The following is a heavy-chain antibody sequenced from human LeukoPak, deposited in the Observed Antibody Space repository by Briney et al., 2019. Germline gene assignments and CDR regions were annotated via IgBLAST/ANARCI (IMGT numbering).Heavy chain of an antibody. CDR3: ARRARGYYYYMDV. Sequence: PGGSLRLSCAASGFTVSDYYMSWIRQAPGKGLEWVSYISSSGSTIYYADSVKGRFTISRDNAKNSLYLQMNSLRAEDTAVYYCARRARGYYYYMDVWGKGTTVTVSS. CDR2: ISSSGSTI. D-gene: IGHD3-10*01. CDR1: GFTVSDYY. V-gene: IGHV3-11*04. J-gene: IGHJ6*03.